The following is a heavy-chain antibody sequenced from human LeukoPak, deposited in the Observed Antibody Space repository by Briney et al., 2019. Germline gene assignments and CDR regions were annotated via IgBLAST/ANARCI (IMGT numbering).Heavy chain of an antibody. D-gene: IGHD3-22*01. CDR3: ARDRDYYDSIGYYYEGGSLDF. V-gene: IGHV1-2*07. J-gene: IGHJ4*02. CDR2: INPKNGGA. Sequence: GASVKVSCKTSGYTFIGYYIHWVRQAPGQGLEWMGWINPKNGGANYAPRFQGRVTMTRDTSISTAYMGLSRLRSDDTAVYYCARDRDYYDSIGYYYEGGSLDFWGQGTLVTVSS. CDR1: GYTFIGYY.